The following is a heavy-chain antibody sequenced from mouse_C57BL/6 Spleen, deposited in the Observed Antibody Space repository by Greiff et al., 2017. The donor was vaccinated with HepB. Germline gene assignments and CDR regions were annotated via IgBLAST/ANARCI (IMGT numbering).Heavy chain of an antibody. Sequence: VQLQQSGAELVKPGASVKISCKASGYAFSSYWMNWVKQRPGKGLEWIGQIYPGDGDTNYNGKFKGKATLTADKSSSTAYMQLSSLTSEDSAVYFCARLTTEGYYYAMDYWGQGTSVTVSS. J-gene: IGHJ4*01. D-gene: IGHD1-1*01. CDR3: ARLTTEGYYYAMDY. CDR2: IYPGDGDT. CDR1: GYAFSSYW. V-gene: IGHV1-80*01.